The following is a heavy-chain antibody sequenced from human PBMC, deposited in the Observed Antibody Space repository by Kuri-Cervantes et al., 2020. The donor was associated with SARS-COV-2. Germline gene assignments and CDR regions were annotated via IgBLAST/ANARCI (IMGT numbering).Heavy chain of an antibody. CDR3: ARVGDYYGSGSVDY. Sequence: SETLSLTCAVYGGSFSGYYWSWIRQPPGKGLEWIGEINHSGGTNYNPSLKSRVTISVDTSKNQFSLKLSSVTAADTAVYYCARVGDYYGSGSVDYWGQGTLVTVSS. CDR2: INHSGGT. D-gene: IGHD3-10*01. V-gene: IGHV4-34*01. CDR1: GGSFSGYY. J-gene: IGHJ4*02.